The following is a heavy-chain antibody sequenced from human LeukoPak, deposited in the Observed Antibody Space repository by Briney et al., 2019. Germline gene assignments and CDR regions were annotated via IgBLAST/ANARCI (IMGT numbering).Heavy chain of an antibody. J-gene: IGHJ4*02. CDR2: IIPIFGTA. Sequence: SVKVSCKASGGAFSSYAISWVRQAPGQGLEWMGGIIPIFGTANYAQKFQGRVTITADESTSTAYMELSSLRSEDTAVYYCARERDYYDSSGFSDYWGQGTLVTVSS. CDR1: GGAFSSYA. CDR3: ARERDYYDSSGFSDY. D-gene: IGHD3-22*01. V-gene: IGHV1-69*01.